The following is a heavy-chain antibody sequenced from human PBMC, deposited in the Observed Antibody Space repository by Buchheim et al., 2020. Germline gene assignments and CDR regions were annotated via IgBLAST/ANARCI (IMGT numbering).Heavy chain of an antibody. D-gene: IGHD2-21*02. Sequence: QVQLVQSGAEVKKPGASVKVSCKASGYTFTSYYMHWVRQAPGQGLEWMGIINPSGGSTSYAQKFQGRVTITRDTSTSTVYMELSSLRSEDTAVYYCARDSGPYCGGDCYPYYYYYYMDVWGKGTT. V-gene: IGHV1-46*01. J-gene: IGHJ6*03. CDR3: ARDSGPYCGGDCYPYYYYYYMDV. CDR1: GYTFTSYY. CDR2: INPSGGST.